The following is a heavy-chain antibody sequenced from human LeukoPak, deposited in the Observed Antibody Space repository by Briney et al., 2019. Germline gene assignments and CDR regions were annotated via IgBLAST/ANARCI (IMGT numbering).Heavy chain of an antibody. Sequence: SVKVSCKASGGTFSSYAISWVRQAPGQGLEWMGGIIPIFGTANYAQKFQGRVTITADESTSTAYMELSSLRSEDTAAYYCAREGGFSSGWRDWGQGTLVTVSS. V-gene: IGHV1-69*01. CDR1: GGTFSSYA. J-gene: IGHJ4*02. CDR3: AREGGFSSGWRD. CDR2: IIPIFGTA. D-gene: IGHD6-19*01.